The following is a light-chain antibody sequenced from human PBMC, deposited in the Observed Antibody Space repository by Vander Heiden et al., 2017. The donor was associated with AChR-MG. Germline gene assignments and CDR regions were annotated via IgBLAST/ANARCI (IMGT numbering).Light chain of an antibody. V-gene: IGKV1-39*01. Sequence: DIQMTQSPSSLTASVGDRVSISCRASQNIGSYLNWYQQKPGKAPELLIYTTSKLQSGVPSRFGGGGSGTDFTLTISKLQPEDFATYYCQQGDSIPRTFGQGTKLEI. CDR2: TTS. J-gene: IGKJ2*01. CDR1: QNIGSY. CDR3: QQGDSIPRT.